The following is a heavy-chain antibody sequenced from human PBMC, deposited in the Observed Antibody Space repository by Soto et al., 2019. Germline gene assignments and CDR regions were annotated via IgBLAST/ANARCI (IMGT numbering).Heavy chain of an antibody. CDR1: GYTFTSYD. V-gene: IGHV1-8*01. CDR3: ASERSTDLDY. J-gene: IGHJ4*02. CDR2: MNPNSGNT. Sequence: QVQLVQSGAEVKKPGASVKVSCKASGYTFTSYDINWVRQATGQGLEWMGWMNPNSGNTGYAQKFQGRVTMTRNTSISTAYIELRSMRSEYSAVYYCASERSTDLDYWGQGTLVTVSS.